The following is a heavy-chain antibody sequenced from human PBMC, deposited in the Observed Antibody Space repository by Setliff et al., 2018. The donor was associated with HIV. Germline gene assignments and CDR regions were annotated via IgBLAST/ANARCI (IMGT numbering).Heavy chain of an antibody. J-gene: IGHJ4*02. CDR1: GYTFSDYD. CDR3: AREHSTTWPYFDF. D-gene: IGHD6-13*01. CDR2: ISGYSGHT. V-gene: IGHV1-18*01. Sequence: RASVKVSCKASGYTFSDYDVAWVRQAPGQGLEWMGWISGYSGHTSYAQKFQGRVTMTTDTSTSTAYMELRNLRSDDTAVYFCAREHSTTWPYFDFWGQGTLVTVSS.